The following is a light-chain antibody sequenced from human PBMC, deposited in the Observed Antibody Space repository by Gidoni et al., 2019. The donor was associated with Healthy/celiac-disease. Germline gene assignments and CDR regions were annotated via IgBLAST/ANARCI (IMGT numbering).Light chain of an antibody. CDR1: SSAVGVYIY. Sequence: SVTITCTGTSSAVGVYIYVSWSQPHPGKAPQLMIYDVSKRPSGVPDRFSGSKSGNTASLTISGLQAEDEADYYCCSYAGSYTFDVFGTGTKVTVL. CDR2: DVS. J-gene: IGLJ1*01. V-gene: IGLV2-11*01. CDR3: CSYAGSYTFDV.